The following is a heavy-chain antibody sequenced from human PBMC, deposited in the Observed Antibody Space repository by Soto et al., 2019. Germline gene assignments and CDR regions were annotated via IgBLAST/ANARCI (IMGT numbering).Heavy chain of an antibody. J-gene: IGHJ4*02. Sequence: QVQLVQSGAEVKKPGASVKVSCKASGYTFSSYAISWVRQAPGQGLEWMGWIITYNGNTNYAQKLQGRVTMTTDTSTTTAYMDLRSLRSDDMAMYYCARTGPPVDYWGQGTRVTVSS. CDR3: ARTGPPVDY. CDR1: GYTFSSYA. CDR2: IITYNGNT. V-gene: IGHV1-18*03.